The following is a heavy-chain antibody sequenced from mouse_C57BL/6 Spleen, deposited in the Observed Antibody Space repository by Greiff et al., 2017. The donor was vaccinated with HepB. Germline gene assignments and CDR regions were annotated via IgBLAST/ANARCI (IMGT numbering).Heavy chain of an antibody. J-gene: IGHJ2*01. CDR2: IDPSDSYT. D-gene: IGHD1-1*01. CDR1: GYTFTSYW. V-gene: IGHV1-59*01. CDR3: ARGMAGSYRFDY. Sequence: VQLQQPGAELVRPGTSVKLSCKASGYTFTSYWMHWVKQRPGQGLEWIGVIDPSDSYTNYNQKFKGKATLTVDTSSSTAYMQLSSLTSEDSAVYYCARGMAGSYRFDYWGQGTTLTVSS.